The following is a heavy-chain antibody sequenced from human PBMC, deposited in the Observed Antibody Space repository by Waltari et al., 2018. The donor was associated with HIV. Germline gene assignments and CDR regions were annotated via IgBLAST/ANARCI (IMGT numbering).Heavy chain of an antibody. V-gene: IGHV3-74*01. CDR1: GFTFRSYW. J-gene: IGHJ6*02. CDR2: NQSDGCST. CDR3: ARREATVVRGVYYYGMDV. Sequence: EVQLVESGGGLVQPGGSLRLSCAASGFTFRSYWMHWVRQAPGKGLVWVSRNQSDGCSTSYADFVKGRFTISRDNAKNTLYLEMNSLRAEDTAVYYCARREATVVRGVYYYGMDVWGQGTTVTVSS. D-gene: IGHD3-10*01.